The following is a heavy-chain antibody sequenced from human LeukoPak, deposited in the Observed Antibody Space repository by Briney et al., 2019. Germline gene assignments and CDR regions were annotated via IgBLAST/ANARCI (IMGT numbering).Heavy chain of an antibody. Sequence: GGSLRLSCAASGFTFSSYTMNWVRQAPGKGLEWVSSISSGSTYIYYADSVKGRFIISRDNAKNSLYLQMNSLRDEDTAVYYCARGRSPPGVPAPGQRFDPWGQGTLVTVSS. D-gene: IGHD6-13*01. V-gene: IGHV3-21*01. CDR2: ISSGSTYI. CDR1: GFTFSSYT. CDR3: ARGRSPPGVPAPGQRFDP. J-gene: IGHJ5*02.